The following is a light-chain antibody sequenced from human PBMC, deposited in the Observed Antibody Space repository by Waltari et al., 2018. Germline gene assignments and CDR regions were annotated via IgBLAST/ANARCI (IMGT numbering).Light chain of an antibody. J-gene: IGKJ1*01. CDR1: QNINRW. V-gene: IGKV1-5*03. CDR2: KTS. CDR3: QQYKSYPWT. Sequence: DIQMTQSPSTLSASVGERVTITCRASQNINRWLAWYQQKPGKAPNHLIYKTSSLESGGPSRFSGSGSGTEFTLTIDTLQPDDFATYHCQQYKSYPWTFGQGTKVEI.